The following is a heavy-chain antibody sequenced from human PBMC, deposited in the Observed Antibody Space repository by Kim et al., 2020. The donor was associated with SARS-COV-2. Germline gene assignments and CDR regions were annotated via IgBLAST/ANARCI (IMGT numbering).Heavy chain of an antibody. CDR2: INAGNGNT. D-gene: IGHD2-21*01. V-gene: IGHV1-3*01. Sequence: ASVKVSCKASGYTFTSYAMHWVRQAPGQGLEWMGWINAGNGNTKYSQKFQGRVTITRDTSASTAYMELSSLRSEDTAVYYCARARLLDGYFDLCGGSTLFTVSS. CDR1: GYTFTSYA. CDR3: ARARLLDGYFDL. J-gene: IGHJ2*01.